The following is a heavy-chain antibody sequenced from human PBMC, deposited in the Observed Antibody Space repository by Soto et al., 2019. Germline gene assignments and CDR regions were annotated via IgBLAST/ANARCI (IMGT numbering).Heavy chain of an antibody. CDR3: ARDDRAQVDYGSGSYDY. V-gene: IGHV1-69*01. CDR2: IIPIFGTA. D-gene: IGHD3-10*01. J-gene: IGHJ4*02. Sequence: QVQLVQSGAEVKKPGSSVKVSCKASGGTFSSYAIGWVRQAPGQGLEWMGGIIPIFGTANYAQKFQGRVTITADEYTSTAYMELSSLRSEDTAVYYCARDDRAQVDYGSGSYDYWGQGTLVTVSS. CDR1: GGTFSSYA.